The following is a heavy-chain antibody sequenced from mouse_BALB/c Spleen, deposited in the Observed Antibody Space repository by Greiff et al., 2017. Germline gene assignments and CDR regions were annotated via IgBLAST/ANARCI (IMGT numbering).Heavy chain of an antibody. D-gene: IGHD2-2*01. Sequence: QVQLQQSGPELVRPGVSVKISCKGSGYTFTDYAMHWVKQSHAKSLEWIGVISTYYGNTNYNQKFKGKATMTVDKSSSTAYMELARLTSEDSAIYYCARCPSDGYDEEGYARDYWGQGTSVTVSS. CDR3: ARCPSDGYDEEGYARDY. V-gene: IGHV1-67*01. CDR1: GYTFTDYA. CDR2: ISTYYGNT. J-gene: IGHJ4*01.